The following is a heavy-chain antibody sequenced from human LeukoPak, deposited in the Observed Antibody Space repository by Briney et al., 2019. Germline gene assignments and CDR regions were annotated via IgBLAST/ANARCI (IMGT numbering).Heavy chain of an antibody. CDR2: IYYSGST. CDR1: GGSISSGSYY. V-gene: IGHV4-61*01. CDR3: AREVVPAAIGASNWFDP. D-gene: IGHD2-2*01. Sequence: SETLSLTCTVSGGSISSGSYYWNWIRQPPGKGLEWLGYIYYSGSTNYNPSLKSRVTISIDTSKNQFSLKLSSVTAADTAVYYCAREVVPAAIGASNWFDPWGQGTLVTVSS. J-gene: IGHJ5*02.